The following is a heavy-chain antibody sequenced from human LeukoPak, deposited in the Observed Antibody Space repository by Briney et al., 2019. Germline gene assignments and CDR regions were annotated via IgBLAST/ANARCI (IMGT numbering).Heavy chain of an antibody. CDR3: ARGRGYSQRYFDL. V-gene: IGHV4-59*12. CDR2: LYYGGTN. CDR1: GGSISNYY. Sequence: SETLSLTCTVSGGSISNYYWNWIRQPPGKGLEWIGYLYYGGTNNYNPSLKSRVTISVDTSKNQFSLKLSSVTAADTAVYYCARGRGYSQRYFDLWGRGTLVTVSS. D-gene: IGHD6-13*01. J-gene: IGHJ2*01.